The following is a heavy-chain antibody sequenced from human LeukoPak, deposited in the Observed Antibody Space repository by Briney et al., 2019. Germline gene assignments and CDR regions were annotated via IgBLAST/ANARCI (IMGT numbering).Heavy chain of an antibody. CDR2: IYPGDSDT. CDR3: ARRSIAASGFDY. Sequence: GESLKISCEASGYSFTTYWIGWVRQMPGKGLEWMGIIYPGDSDTRYSPSFQGRVTISADKSISAAYLQWSSLKASDTAMFYCARRSIAASGFDYWGQGTLVTVSS. CDR1: GYSFTTYW. J-gene: IGHJ4*02. D-gene: IGHD6-13*01. V-gene: IGHV5-51*01.